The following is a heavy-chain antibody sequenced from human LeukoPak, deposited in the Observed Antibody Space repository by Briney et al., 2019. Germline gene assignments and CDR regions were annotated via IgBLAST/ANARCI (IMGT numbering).Heavy chain of an antibody. Sequence: GRSLRLSCAASGFTFSSYGMHWVRQAPGKGLEWVAVISYDGSNKYYADSVKGRFTISRDNSKNTLYLQMNSLRAEDTAVYYCARIWFGELLRERGYYFDYWGQGTLVTVSS. D-gene: IGHD3-10*01. CDR2: ISYDGSNK. CDR1: GFTFSSYG. V-gene: IGHV3-30*03. J-gene: IGHJ4*02. CDR3: ARIWFGELLRERGYYFDY.